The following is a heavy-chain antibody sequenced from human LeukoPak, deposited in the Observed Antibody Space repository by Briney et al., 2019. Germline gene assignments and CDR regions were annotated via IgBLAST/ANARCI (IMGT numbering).Heavy chain of an antibody. CDR1: GFTFSSYW. J-gene: IGHJ4*02. CDR2: INTDGSST. Sequence: GGSLRLSCAASGFTFSSYWMHWVRQAPGKGLVWVSRINTDGSSTTYADSVKGRFTISRDNTENTMYLQMSSLRAEDTAVYYCAREWKKTGAFDHWGQGTLVTVSS. V-gene: IGHV3-74*01. CDR3: AREWKKTGAFDH. D-gene: IGHD1-1*01.